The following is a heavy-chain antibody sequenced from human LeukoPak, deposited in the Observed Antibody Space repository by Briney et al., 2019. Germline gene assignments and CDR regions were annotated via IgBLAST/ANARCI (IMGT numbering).Heavy chain of an antibody. CDR1: GGSISSGDYY. Sequence: SETLSLTCTVSGGSISSGDYYWSWLRQPPGKGLEWIGYIYYSGSTYYNPSLKSRVTRSVDTSKNQFSLKLRSVTAADTAVYYCARHKGGVHWGQGTLVTVSS. D-gene: IGHD3-16*01. CDR2: IYYSGST. J-gene: IGHJ4*02. CDR3: ARHKGGVH. V-gene: IGHV4-30-4*01.